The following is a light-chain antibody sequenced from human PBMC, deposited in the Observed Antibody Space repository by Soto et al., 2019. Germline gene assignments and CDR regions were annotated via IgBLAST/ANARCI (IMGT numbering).Light chain of an antibody. CDR1: STDFGGQSY. J-gene: IGLJ1*01. CDR2: EVN. Sequence: QSALTQPASVSGSLGQSITISCTGTSTDFGGQSYVPWYQQHPGRAPKLILYEVNNRPSGVSNRFSGSKSGNTASLTISGLQAEDAADYYCSSYTDVVTLEVFGPGTKVTVL. V-gene: IGLV2-14*01. CDR3: SSYTDVVTLEV.